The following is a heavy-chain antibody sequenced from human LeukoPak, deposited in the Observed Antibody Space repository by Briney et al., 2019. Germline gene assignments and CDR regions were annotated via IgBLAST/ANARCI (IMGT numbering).Heavy chain of an antibody. CDR2: INHSGST. CDR3: ARTAYYYDSSGYTNDAFDI. D-gene: IGHD3-22*01. J-gene: IGHJ3*02. V-gene: IGHV4-34*01. CDR1: GGSFSGYY. Sequence: PSETLSLTCAVYGGSFSGYYWSWIRQPPGKGLEWIGEINHSGSTNYNPSLKSRVTISVDTSKNQFSLKLSSVTAADTAVYYCARTAYYYDSSGYTNDAFDIWGQGTMVTVSS.